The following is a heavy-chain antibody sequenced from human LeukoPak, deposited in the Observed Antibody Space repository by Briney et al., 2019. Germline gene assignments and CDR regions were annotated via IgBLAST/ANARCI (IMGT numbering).Heavy chain of an antibody. CDR3: ASGSSQGFDL. V-gene: IGHV4-59*01. Sequence: SETLSLTCTVSGGSISSYYWSWIRQPPGKGLEWIGYIYYSGGTNYNPSLKSRVTISVDTSKNQFSLKLSSVTAADTAVYYCASGSSQGFDLWGRGTLVTVSS. D-gene: IGHD1-26*01. CDR1: GGSISSYY. CDR2: IYYSGGT. J-gene: IGHJ2*01.